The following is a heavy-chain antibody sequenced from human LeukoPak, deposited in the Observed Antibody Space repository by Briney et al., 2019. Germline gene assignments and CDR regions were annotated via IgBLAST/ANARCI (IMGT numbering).Heavy chain of an antibody. J-gene: IGHJ4*02. CDR2: INPSGGST. D-gene: IGHD1-26*01. CDR1: GYTFTRYY. CDR3: ARDHGSGSYHGMGY. Sequence: ASVKVPCKASGYTFTRYYIHWVRQAPGQGLEWMGIINPSGGSTNYAQKFQDRVTMTRDMSTGTVYMELSSLRSEDTAMYYCARDHGSGSYHGMGYWGQGTRVTVSS. V-gene: IGHV1-46*01.